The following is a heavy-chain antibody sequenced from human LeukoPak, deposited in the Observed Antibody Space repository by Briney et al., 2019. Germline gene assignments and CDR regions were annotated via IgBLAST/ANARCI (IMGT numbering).Heavy chain of an antibody. CDR2: LSYDGNYK. Sequence: GRSLSLSCAASGFTFSSYGMHWVRQAPGKGLEWVAVLSYDGNYKYYADSVKGRFAISRDNSENTLYLQMNSLRAEDTAVYYCARYAEYAVSTPCYWGQGTLVTVSS. CDR1: GFTFSSYG. J-gene: IGHJ4*02. V-gene: IGHV3-30*03. CDR3: ARYAEYAVSTPCY. D-gene: IGHD2-2*01.